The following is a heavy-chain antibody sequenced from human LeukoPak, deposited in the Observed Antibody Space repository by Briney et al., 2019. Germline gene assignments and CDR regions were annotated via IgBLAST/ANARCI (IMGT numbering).Heavy chain of an antibody. Sequence: TGGSQTLSCAPWRFPDSGTHMSCPRQPPGKGLEWVSAMYTGGTTYYADFVQVRFTISRDTSKNTLYLHMNIVRVEDTAVYYCAKDEVTSGGGLASWGQETLVTVSS. CDR3: AKDEVTSGGGLAS. CDR2: MYTGGTT. D-gene: IGHD3-16*01. V-gene: IGHV3-53*01. J-gene: IGHJ4*02. CDR1: RFPDSGTH.